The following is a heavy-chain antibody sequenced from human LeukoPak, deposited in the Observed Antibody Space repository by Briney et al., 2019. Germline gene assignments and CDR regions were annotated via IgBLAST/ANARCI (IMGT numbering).Heavy chain of an antibody. V-gene: IGHV4-39*07. Sequence: SETLSLTCTVSGGSISSSSYYWGWIRQPPGKGLEWIGSIYYSGSTYYNPSLKSRVTISVDTSKNQFSLKLSSVIAADTAVYYCAREAYYDILTGPLGVDVWGQGTTVTVSS. CDR1: GGSISSSSYY. CDR2: IYYSGST. CDR3: AREAYYDILTGPLGVDV. J-gene: IGHJ6*02. D-gene: IGHD3-9*01.